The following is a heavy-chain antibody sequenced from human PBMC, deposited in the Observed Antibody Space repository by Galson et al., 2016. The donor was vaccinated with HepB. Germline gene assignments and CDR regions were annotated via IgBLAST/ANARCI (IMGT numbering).Heavy chain of an antibody. D-gene: IGHD1-1*01. CDR2: ISNDGSNK. J-gene: IGHJ6*04. CDR1: GFIFRSYA. Sequence: SLRLSCADSGFIFRSYAMNCVRQAPGKGLEWLAVISNDGSNKYFADSVKGRFTISRDNSKNTLYLQMNSLRAEDTAVYYCARFIASPWNDYYYYGMDVWGKGTTVTVSS. V-gene: IGHV3-30-3*01. CDR3: ARFIASPWNDYYYYGMDV.